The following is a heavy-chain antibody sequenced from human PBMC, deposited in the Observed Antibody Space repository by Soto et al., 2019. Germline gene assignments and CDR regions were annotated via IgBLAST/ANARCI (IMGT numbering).Heavy chain of an antibody. CDR2: IWYDGSDR. V-gene: IGHV3-33*01. CDR1: GFTFSKYG. Sequence: QVQLVESGGGVVQSGRSLRLSCEASGFTFSKYGMHWVRQAPGKGLEWVAVIWYDGSDRWYADSVKGRFSISRDNSKNMMYLQMSNLRVEDTAVYFCARDYAGSWWRSYWGQGTLVAVSS. CDR3: ARDYAGSWWRSY. D-gene: IGHD3-16*01. J-gene: IGHJ4*02.